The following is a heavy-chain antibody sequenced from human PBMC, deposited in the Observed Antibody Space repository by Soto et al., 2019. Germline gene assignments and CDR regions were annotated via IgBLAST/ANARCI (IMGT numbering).Heavy chain of an antibody. CDR3: AKEDNSSGYLDY. CDR1: GFPFGENA. CDR2: ISDSGATT. Sequence: ALRLSCAASGFPFGENAMSWVRQAPGKGLEWVSGISDSGATTYYADSVRGRFTISRDNSKNTLYLQMKSLRAEDSASYYCAKEDNSSGYLDYWGQGALVTVSS. J-gene: IGHJ4*02. V-gene: IGHV3-23*01. D-gene: IGHD6-19*01.